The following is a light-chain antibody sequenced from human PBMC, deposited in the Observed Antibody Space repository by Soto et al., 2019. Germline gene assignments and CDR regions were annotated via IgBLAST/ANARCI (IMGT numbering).Light chain of an antibody. V-gene: IGKV3-20*01. CDR1: QRVSSGY. J-gene: IGKJ5*01. Sequence: EVVLTQSPGTLSLSPGERATLSCRASQRVSSGYLAWYQQKPGQAPRLLIYGASSRATGIPDRFSGRGSETDFTLTISRLEPEDFAVYYCQQYGSSPPSSTFGQGTRLEIK. CDR3: QQYGSSPPSST. CDR2: GAS.